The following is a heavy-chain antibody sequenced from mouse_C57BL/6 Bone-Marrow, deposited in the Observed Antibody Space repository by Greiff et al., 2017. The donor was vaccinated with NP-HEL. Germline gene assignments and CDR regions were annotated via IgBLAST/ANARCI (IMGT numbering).Heavy chain of an antibody. V-gene: IGHV1-50*01. CDR2: IDPSDSYT. Sequence: QVQLQQPGAELVKPGASVKLSCKASGYTFTSYWMQWVKQRPGQGLEWIGEIDPSDSYTNYNQKFKGKATLTVDTSSSTAYMQLNSLTSEDSAVYYCARGNLYYFDYWGQGTTLTVSS. J-gene: IGHJ2*01. CDR1: GYTFTSYW. CDR3: ARGNLYYFDY.